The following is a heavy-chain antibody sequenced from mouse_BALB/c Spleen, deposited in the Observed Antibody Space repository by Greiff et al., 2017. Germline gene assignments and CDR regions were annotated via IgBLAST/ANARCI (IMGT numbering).Heavy chain of an antibody. CDR3: ARRKDRYDDSYAMDY. Sequence: QVQLQQSGAELVRPGVSVKISCKGSGYTFTDYAMHWVKQSHAKSLEWIGVISTYYGDASYNQKFKGKATMTVDKSSSTAYMELARLTSEDSAIYYCARRKDRYDDSYAMDYWGQGTSVTVSS. CDR2: ISTYYGDA. J-gene: IGHJ4*01. D-gene: IGHD2-14*01. V-gene: IGHV1S137*01. CDR1: GYTFTDYA.